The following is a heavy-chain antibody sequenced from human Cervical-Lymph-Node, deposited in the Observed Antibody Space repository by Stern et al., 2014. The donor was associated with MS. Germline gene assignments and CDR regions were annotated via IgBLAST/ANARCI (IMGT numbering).Heavy chain of an antibody. J-gene: IGHJ4*02. V-gene: IGHV4-59*01. D-gene: IGHD2-15*01. Sequence: VQLVESGPGLVKASETLSLTCTVSGGSISSYYWSWIRQPPGKGLEWIGYVYYSGSTKYNPSLKSRVTISVDTSKNQFSLKLSSVTAADTAVYYCARLGGGDCWGQGTLVTVSS. CDR3: ARLGGGDC. CDR1: GGSISSYY. CDR2: VYYSGST.